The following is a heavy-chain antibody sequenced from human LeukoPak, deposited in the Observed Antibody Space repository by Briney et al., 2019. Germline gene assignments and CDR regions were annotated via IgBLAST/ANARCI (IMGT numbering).Heavy chain of an antibody. CDR3: ARDVFVAGYFDY. J-gene: IGHJ4*02. CDR2: IYYSGST. Sequence: SETLSLTCTVSGGSISSSSYYWGWIRQPPGKGLEWIGSIYYSGSTYYNPSLKSRVTISVDTSKNQFSLKLSSVTAADTAVYYCARDVFVAGYFDYWGQGTLVTVSS. D-gene: IGHD6-19*01. CDR1: GGSISSSSYY. V-gene: IGHV4-39*07.